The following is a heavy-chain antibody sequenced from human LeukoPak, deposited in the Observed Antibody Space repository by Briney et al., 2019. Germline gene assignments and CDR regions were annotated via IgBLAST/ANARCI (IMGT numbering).Heavy chain of an antibody. CDR1: GFTFSSYG. J-gene: IGHJ6*03. V-gene: IGHV3-30*02. CDR2: IRYDGSNK. CDR3: AKRYCSGGSCHPYYYYTDV. Sequence: PGGSLRLSCAASGFTFSSYGMHWVRQAPGKGLEWVAFIRYDGSNKYYADSVKGRFTISRVNSKNTLYLQMNSLRAEDTAVYYCAKRYCSGGSCHPYYYYTDVWGKGTTVTVSS. D-gene: IGHD2-15*01.